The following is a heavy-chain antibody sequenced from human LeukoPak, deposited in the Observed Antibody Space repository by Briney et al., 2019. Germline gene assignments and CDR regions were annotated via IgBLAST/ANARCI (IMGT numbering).Heavy chain of an antibody. Sequence: PGGSLRLSCAASGFTFDDYAMHWVRQAPGKGLEWVSGISWNSGSIGYADSVKGRFTISRDNAKNSLYLQMNSLRAEDTALYYCAKGGIAAAGRFDYWGQGTLVTVSP. CDR2: ISWNSGSI. CDR1: GFTFDDYA. J-gene: IGHJ4*02. CDR3: AKGGIAAAGRFDY. V-gene: IGHV3-9*01. D-gene: IGHD6-13*01.